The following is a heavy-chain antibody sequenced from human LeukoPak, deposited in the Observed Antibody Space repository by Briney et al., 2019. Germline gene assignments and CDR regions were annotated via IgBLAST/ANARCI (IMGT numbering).Heavy chain of an antibody. V-gene: IGHV3-7*03. J-gene: IGHJ5*02. CDR3: ARESSSGNWFDP. D-gene: IGHD6-6*01. Sequence: ETLSLTCTVSGGSISSGGYYWSWVRQAPGKGLEWVANIKQDGSEKYYVDSVKSRFTISRDNAKNSLYLQMNSLRAEDTAVYYCARESSSGNWFDPWGQGTLVTVSS. CDR1: GGSISSGGYY. CDR2: IKQDGSEK.